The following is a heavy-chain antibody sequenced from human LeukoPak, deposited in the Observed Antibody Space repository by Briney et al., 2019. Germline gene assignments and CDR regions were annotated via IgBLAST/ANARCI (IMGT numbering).Heavy chain of an antibody. J-gene: IGHJ4*02. CDR2: INPNSGGT. Sequence: GASVKVSCKASGYTFTGSYMHWVRQSPGHSLEWMGRINPNSGGTNYAQKFQGRVTMTRDTSISTAYMELSRLRSDDTAVYYCASDYGDFKFDYWGQGTLVTVSS. V-gene: IGHV1-2*06. CDR3: ASDYGDFKFDY. CDR1: GYTFTGSY. D-gene: IGHD4-17*01.